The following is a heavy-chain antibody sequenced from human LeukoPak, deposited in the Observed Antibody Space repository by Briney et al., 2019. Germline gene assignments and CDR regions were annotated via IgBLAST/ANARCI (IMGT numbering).Heavy chain of an antibody. V-gene: IGHV3-11*05. CDR2: IRMTSSYT. J-gene: IGHJ6*02. D-gene: IGHD4-17*01. Sequence: PGGSLRLSCAASGFTFSDYYMSWIRQAPGKGLEWVSYIRMTSSYTNYADSVKGRFTISRDNAKNSLYLQMNGLRAEDTAVYYCARASTVTDAFDYYYYGMDVWGQGTTVTVSS. CDR1: GFTFSDYY. CDR3: ARASTVTDAFDYYYYGMDV.